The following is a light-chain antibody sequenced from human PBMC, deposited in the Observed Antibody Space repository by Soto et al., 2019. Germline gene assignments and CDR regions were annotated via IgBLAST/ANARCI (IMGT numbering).Light chain of an antibody. CDR1: QSVSST. CDR3: QQYNFWPRT. Sequence: DIVMTQSPANLSASPGERATLSCRASQSVSSTLAWYQQRPGQAPRLLIYDASSRATGIPVRFSGSGSGTEFTLTISSLQSEDFAVYYCQQYNFWPRTFGQGTKLEIK. V-gene: IGKV3-15*01. J-gene: IGKJ1*01. CDR2: DAS.